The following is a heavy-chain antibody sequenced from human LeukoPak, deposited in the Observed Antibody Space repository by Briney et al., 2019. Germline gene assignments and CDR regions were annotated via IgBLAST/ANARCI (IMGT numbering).Heavy chain of an antibody. CDR2: IYYSGST. D-gene: IGHD3-22*01. CDR1: GGSISSSSYY. J-gene: IGHJ4*02. CDR3: ASYDSSGYYRRVLY. Sequence: SETLSLTCTVSGGSISSSSYYWGWIRQPPGKGLEWIGSIYYSGSTYYNPSLKSRVTISVDTSKNQFSLKLSSVTAADTAVYYCASYDSSGYYRRVLYWGQGTLVTVSS. V-gene: IGHV4-39*07.